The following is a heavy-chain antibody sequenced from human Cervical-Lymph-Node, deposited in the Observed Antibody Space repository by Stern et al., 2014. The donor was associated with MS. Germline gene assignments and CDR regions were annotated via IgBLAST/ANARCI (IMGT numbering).Heavy chain of an antibody. J-gene: IGHJ5*02. Sequence: EVQLVESGGGVDQPGESLRLSCAASGFSFTDYWIGWVRQAPGKGLEWVALIYHGDSDTRYSPAFKVRVTMSGDRPSSTVYLQWSSVRVADTAIYYCARWLRWFDPWGQGTLVTVSS. CDR2: IYHGDSDT. V-gene: IGHV5-51*04. CDR1: GFSFTDYW. CDR3: ARWLRWFDP. D-gene: IGHD5-12*01.